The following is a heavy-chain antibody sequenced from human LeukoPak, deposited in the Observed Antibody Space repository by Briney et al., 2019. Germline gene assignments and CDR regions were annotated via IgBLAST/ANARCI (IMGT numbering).Heavy chain of an antibody. CDR1: GYTFIGYY. Sequence: GASVKVSCKASGYTFIGYYMYWVRQAPGQGLEWMGWINPNNGDTNYAQKFQGRVTLTRDKSISTAYMELSRLRPDDTAVYFCARVPGYCTSGGCDYYSHGLDVWGQGTTVTVS. CDR3: ARVPGYCTSGGCDYYSHGLDV. D-gene: IGHD2-8*01. V-gene: IGHV1-2*02. J-gene: IGHJ6*02. CDR2: INPNNGDT.